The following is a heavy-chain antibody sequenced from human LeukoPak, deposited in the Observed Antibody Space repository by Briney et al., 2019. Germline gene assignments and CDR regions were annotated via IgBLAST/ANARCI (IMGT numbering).Heavy chain of an antibody. Sequence: GGSLRLSCAASGFTFSYYGMNWVRQAPGKGLECVSSISSGSSYIYYADSVKGRFTISRDNAKNSLYLQMNSLRAEDTAVYYCARDLGTVTTNYWGQGTLVTVSS. CDR1: GFTFSYYG. V-gene: IGHV3-21*01. D-gene: IGHD4-17*01. CDR3: ARDLGTVTTNY. CDR2: ISSGSSYI. J-gene: IGHJ4*02.